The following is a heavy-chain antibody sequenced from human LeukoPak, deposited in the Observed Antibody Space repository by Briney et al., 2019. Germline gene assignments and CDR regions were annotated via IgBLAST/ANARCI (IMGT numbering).Heavy chain of an antibody. V-gene: IGHV3-74*01. CDR1: GFTFSSYW. J-gene: IGHJ4*02. CDR3: ARGGSSSWYGS. D-gene: IGHD6-13*01. CDR2: INSGGSST. Sequence: GGSLRLSCAASGFTFSSYWMHWVRQAPGKGLVWVSRINSGGSSTSYADSVKGRFTISRDNAKNTLYLQMNSLRAEDTAVYYCARGGSSSWYGSWGQGTLVTVSS.